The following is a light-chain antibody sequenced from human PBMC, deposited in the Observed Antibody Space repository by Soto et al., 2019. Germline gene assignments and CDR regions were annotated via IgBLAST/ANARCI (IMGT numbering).Light chain of an antibody. CDR3: QQRSNWPLT. J-gene: IGKJ4*01. Sequence: EIVLTQSLATLSLSPGERATLSCRASQSVSSQLAWYQQKPGQAPRLLIYDASNRATGIPARFSGRGSGTDFTLTISSLEPEDFAVYYCQQRSNWPLTFGGGTKVAIK. CDR1: QSVSSQ. V-gene: IGKV3-11*01. CDR2: DAS.